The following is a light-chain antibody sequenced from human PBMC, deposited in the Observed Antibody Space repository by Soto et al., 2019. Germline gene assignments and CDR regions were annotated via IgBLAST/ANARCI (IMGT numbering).Light chain of an antibody. J-gene: IGKJ1*01. Sequence: EIVLTQSPGTLSLSPGERATLSCRASQSVSRSYLAWYQQKPGQAPRLLIYGASSRATGIPDRFSGSGSGTDFTLTIRRLEPEDFAVSYCQQYGSSPPWTFGQGTKVEIK. V-gene: IGKV3-20*01. CDR1: QSVSRSY. CDR2: GAS. CDR3: QQYGSSPPWT.